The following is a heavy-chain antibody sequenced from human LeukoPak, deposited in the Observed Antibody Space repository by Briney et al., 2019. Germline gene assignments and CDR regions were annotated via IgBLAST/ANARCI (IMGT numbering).Heavy chain of an antibody. J-gene: IGHJ4*02. D-gene: IGHD6-13*01. V-gene: IGHV4-61*02. CDR1: GGSISSGSYY. CDR3: ARESSY. CDR2: IYTSGST. Sequence: SETLSLTCTVSGGSISSGSYYWSWIRQPAGTGLEWIGRIYTSGSTNYNPSLKSRVTISVDTSKNQFSLKLSSVTAADTAVYYCARESSYWGQGTLVTVSS.